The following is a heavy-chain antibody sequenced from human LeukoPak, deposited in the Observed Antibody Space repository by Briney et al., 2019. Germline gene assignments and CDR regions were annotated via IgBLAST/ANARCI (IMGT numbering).Heavy chain of an antibody. D-gene: IGHD1-1*01. CDR3: ARDRVNWNDVGGLFDY. CDR2: IYSGGST. J-gene: IGHJ4*02. CDR1: GFTVSSNY. V-gene: IGHV3-66*01. Sequence: GGSLRLSCAASGFTVSSNYMSWVRQAPGKGLEWVSVIYSGGSTYYADSVKGRFTISRDNSKNTLYLQMNSLRAEDTAVYYCARDRVNWNDVGGLFDYWGQGTLVTVSS.